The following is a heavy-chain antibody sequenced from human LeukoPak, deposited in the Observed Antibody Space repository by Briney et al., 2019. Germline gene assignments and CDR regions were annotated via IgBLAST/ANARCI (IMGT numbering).Heavy chain of an antibody. CDR3: ARAVNIVVVPAAYYYYYMDV. D-gene: IGHD2-2*01. J-gene: IGHJ6*03. V-gene: IGHV7-4-1*02. CDR2: INTNTGNP. CDR1: GYTFTSYA. Sequence: ASVKVSCKASGYTFTSYAMNWVRQAPGQGLEWMGRINTNTGNPTYAQGFTGRFVFSLDTSVSTAYLQISSLKAEDTAVYYCARAVNIVVVPAAYYYYYMDVWGKGTTVTVSS.